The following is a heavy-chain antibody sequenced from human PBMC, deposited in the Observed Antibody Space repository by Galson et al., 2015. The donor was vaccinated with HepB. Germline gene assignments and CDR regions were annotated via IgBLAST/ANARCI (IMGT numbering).Heavy chain of an antibody. D-gene: IGHD2-15*01. Sequence: SLRLSCAASGFTFSSYAMSWVRQAPGKGLEWVSAISGSGGSTYYADSVKGRFTISRDNSKNTLYLQMNSLRAEDTAVYYCASCSGGSCRFGGRWGQGTLVTVSS. CDR2: ISGSGGST. J-gene: IGHJ4*02. CDR3: ASCSGGSCRFGGR. CDR1: GFTFSSYA. V-gene: IGHV3-23*01.